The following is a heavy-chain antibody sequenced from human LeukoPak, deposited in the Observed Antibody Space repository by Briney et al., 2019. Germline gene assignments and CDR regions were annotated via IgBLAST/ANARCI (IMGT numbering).Heavy chain of an antibody. D-gene: IGHD6-13*01. Sequence: QPGGSLRLSCAASGFTFSSYEMNWVRQAPGKGLEWVSYISSSGSTIYYADSVKGRFTISRDNAKNSLYLQMNSLRAEDTAVYYCARRRQQLAEGIYYYYYYMDVWGKGTTVTVSS. CDR3: ARRRQQLAEGIYYYYYYMDV. CDR2: ISSSGSTI. CDR1: GFTFSSYE. J-gene: IGHJ6*03. V-gene: IGHV3-48*03.